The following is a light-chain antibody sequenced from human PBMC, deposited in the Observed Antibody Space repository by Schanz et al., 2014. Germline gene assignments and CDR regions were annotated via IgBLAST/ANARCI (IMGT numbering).Light chain of an antibody. V-gene: IGKV3-11*01. CDR3: QQSYSTLT. Sequence: EIVLTQSPATLSLSPGDRATLSCRASQSVGTSLAWYQRKPGQAPRLLIYGASSRATDIPDRFSGSGSGTDFILTISRLEPEDFATYYCQQSYSTLTFGGGTKVEIK. J-gene: IGKJ4*01. CDR1: QSVGTS. CDR2: GAS.